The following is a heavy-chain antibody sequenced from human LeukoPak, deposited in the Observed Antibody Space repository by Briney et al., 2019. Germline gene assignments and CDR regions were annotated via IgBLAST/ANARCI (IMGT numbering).Heavy chain of an antibody. Sequence: GASVKPSCKASGYTFTSYYMHWVREAPGQGLEWMGIINPSGGSTSYAQKFQGRVTMTRDTSTSTAYMELRSLRSDDTAVYYCARVAVTTFDPWGQGTLVTVSS. V-gene: IGHV1-46*01. CDR2: INPSGGST. J-gene: IGHJ5*02. CDR1: GYTFTSYY. D-gene: IGHD4-17*01. CDR3: ARVAVTTFDP.